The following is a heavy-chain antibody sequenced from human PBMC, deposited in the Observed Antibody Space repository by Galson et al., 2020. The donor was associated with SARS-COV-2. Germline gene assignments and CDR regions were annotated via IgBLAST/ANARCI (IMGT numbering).Heavy chain of an antibody. CDR1: GGSFSGYY. V-gene: IGHV4-34*01. D-gene: IGHD2-2*01. CDR2: INHSGST. CDR3: ARGRQWVGYCSSTSCPRYYYGMDV. Sequence: SQTLSLTCAVYGGSFSGYYWSWIRQPPGKGLEWIGEINHSGSTNYNPSLKSRVTISVDTSKNQFSLKLSSVTAADTAVYYCARGRQWVGYCSSTSCPRYYYGMDVWGQGTTVTVSS. J-gene: IGHJ6*02.